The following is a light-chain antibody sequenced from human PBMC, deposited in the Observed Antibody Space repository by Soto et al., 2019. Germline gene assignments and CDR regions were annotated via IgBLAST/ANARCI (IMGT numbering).Light chain of an antibody. Sequence: ELTQPPSVSVAPGKTARITCGGNNIGSKSVHWYQQKPGQAPVLVIYYDSDRPSGIPERFSGSNSGNTATLTISRVEAGDEADYYCQVWDSSSDHNWVFGGGTKLTVL. CDR1: NIGSKS. V-gene: IGLV3-21*04. CDR2: YDS. CDR3: QVWDSSSDHNWV. J-gene: IGLJ3*02.